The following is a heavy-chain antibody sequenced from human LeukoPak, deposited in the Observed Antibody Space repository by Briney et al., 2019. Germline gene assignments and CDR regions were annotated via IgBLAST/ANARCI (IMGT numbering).Heavy chain of an antibody. CDR1: GFTFSSYW. Sequence: GGSLRLSCAASGFTFSSYWMNWVRQAPGKGPEWVANIKYDGSEKHHVDSVKGRFTISRDNAKNSRYLQMSSLRVEDTAFYYCARSNDFDIWGQGTMVIVSS. CDR3: ARSNDFDI. CDR2: IKYDGSEK. J-gene: IGHJ3*02. V-gene: IGHV3-7*04.